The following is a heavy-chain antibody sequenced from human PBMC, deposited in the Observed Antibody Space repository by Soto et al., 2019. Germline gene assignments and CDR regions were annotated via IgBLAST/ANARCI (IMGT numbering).Heavy chain of an antibody. Sequence: QGQLVQSGTEVKKPGASVKVSCKASGYTVTNYFIHWVRQAPGQGLEWMGRINPSGGSTTYAQKFQGKINMTRDSSTSTVYMEQSSLRSEGTAVYYCARGGPEMATIGSFDYWGQGTLVTVSS. CDR3: ARGGPEMATIGSFDY. CDR2: INPSGGST. V-gene: IGHV1-46*01. D-gene: IGHD5-12*01. J-gene: IGHJ4*02. CDR1: GYTVTNYF.